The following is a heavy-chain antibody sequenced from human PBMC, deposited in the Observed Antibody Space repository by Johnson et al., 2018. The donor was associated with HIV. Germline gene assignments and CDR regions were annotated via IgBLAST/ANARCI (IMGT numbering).Heavy chain of an antibody. V-gene: IGHV3-30*03. D-gene: IGHD5-24*01. J-gene: IGHJ3*02. CDR1: GFTFSSYG. CDR2: ISYDGSDK. CDR3: ALRDGYNYELDPVRHFDI. Sequence: QVQLVESGGGVVQPGRSLRLSCAASGFTFSSYGMNWVRQAPGKGLEWVAVISYDGSDKYYADSVKGRFTISRDNSKNTLYLQMNSLRAEDTAVYYCALRDGYNYELDPVRHFDIWGQGTMVTVSS.